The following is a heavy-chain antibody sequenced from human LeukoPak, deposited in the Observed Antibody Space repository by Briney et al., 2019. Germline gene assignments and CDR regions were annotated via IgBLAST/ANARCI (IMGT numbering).Heavy chain of an antibody. Sequence: GGSLRLSCLTSGFTLSTNAMSWVRQAPGKGLEWISGISGSGASTYYADSVKGRFTISRDDSRNTLYLQMNSLRGDDTAVYYCAKDVVDVGFADYWGQGTLVTVSS. D-gene: IGHD2-21*01. J-gene: IGHJ4*02. CDR3: AKDVVDVGFADY. CDR2: ISGSGAST. CDR1: GFTLSTNA. V-gene: IGHV3-23*01.